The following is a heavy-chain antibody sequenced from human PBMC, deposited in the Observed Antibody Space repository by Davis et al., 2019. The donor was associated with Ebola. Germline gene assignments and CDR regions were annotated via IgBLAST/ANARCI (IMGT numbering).Heavy chain of an antibody. CDR2: ISYDGSNK. CDR3: ARDRAIFGVADY. J-gene: IGHJ4*02. V-gene: IGHV3-30-3*01. Sequence: GESLKISCAASGFTFSSYAMHWVRQAPGKGLEWVAVISYDGSNKYYADSVKGRFTISRDNSKNTLYLQMNGLRAEDTAVYYCARDRAIFGVADYWGQGTLVTVSS. CDR1: GFTFSSYA. D-gene: IGHD3-3*01.